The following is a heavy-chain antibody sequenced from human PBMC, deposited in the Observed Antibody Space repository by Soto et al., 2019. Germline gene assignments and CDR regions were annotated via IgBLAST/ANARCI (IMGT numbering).Heavy chain of an antibody. CDR2: ISSSSSYI. V-gene: IGHV3-21*03. CDR1: GFTFSSYS. Sequence: GGSLRLSCAASGFTFSSYSMNWVRQAPGKGLEWVSSISSSSSYIYYADSVKGRFTISRDNAKNSLYLQMNGLRAEDTAVYYCARDPGYCSGGSCYRYPDYWGQGTLVTVSS. J-gene: IGHJ4*02. CDR3: ARDPGYCSGGSCYRYPDY. D-gene: IGHD2-15*01.